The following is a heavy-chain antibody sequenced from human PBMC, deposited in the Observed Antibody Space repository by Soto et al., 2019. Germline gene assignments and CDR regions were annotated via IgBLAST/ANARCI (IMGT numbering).Heavy chain of an antibody. V-gene: IGHV3-30-3*01. D-gene: IGHD6-13*01. CDR3: ARGGYSSSLIDY. CDR1: GFTFSSYA. CDR2: ISYDGSNK. J-gene: IGHJ4*02. Sequence: PGGSLRLSCAASGFTFSSYAMHWVRQAPGKGLEWVAVISYDGSNKYYADSVKGRFTISRDNSKNTLYLQMNSLRAEDTAVYYCARGGYSSSLIDYWGQGTLVTVSS.